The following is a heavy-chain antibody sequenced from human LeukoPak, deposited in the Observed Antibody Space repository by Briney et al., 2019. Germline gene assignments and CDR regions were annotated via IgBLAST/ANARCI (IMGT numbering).Heavy chain of an antibody. CDR3: ARGGVRYYDSSGYYFDY. CDR1: GISFSTYA. Sequence: GGSLRLSCAASGISFSTYAMSWVRQAPGKGLEWVSTISGTGERTCYADSVKGRFTISRDNSKNTLYLQMNSLRAEDTAVYYCARGGVRYYDSSGYYFDYWGQGTLVTVSS. V-gene: IGHV3-23*01. J-gene: IGHJ4*02. D-gene: IGHD3-22*01. CDR2: ISGTGERT.